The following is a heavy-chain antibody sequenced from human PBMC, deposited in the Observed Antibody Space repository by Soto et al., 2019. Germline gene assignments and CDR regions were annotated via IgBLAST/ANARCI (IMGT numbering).Heavy chain of an antibody. D-gene: IGHD4-17*01. V-gene: IGHV3-23*01. CDR3: AKERATTTAFDY. Sequence: GGSLRLSCAASGFTFSRDGMSWVRQAPGKGLEWVSLITDNGGSTYYADSVKGRFTISRDNTKNTLFLQMNSLRAEDTAVYYCAKERATTTAFDYWGQGALVIVSS. J-gene: IGHJ4*02. CDR1: GFTFSRDG. CDR2: ITDNGGST.